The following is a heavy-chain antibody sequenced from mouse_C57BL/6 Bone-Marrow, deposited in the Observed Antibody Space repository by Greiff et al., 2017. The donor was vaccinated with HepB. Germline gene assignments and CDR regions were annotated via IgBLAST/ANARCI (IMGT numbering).Heavy chain of an antibody. CDR2: INPNNGGT. V-gene: IGHV1-26*01. J-gene: IGHJ2*01. Sequence: VQLQQSGPELVKPGASVKISCKASGYTFTDYYMNWVKQSHGKSLEWIGDINPNNGGTSYNQKFKGKATLTVDKSSSTAYMELLSLTSEDSAVYYCARSLTTVVAKGYWGQGTTLTVSS. D-gene: IGHD1-1*01. CDR1: GYTFTDYY. CDR3: ARSLTTVVAKGY.